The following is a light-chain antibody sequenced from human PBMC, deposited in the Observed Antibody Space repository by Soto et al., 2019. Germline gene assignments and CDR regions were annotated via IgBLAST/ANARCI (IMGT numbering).Light chain of an antibody. CDR2: EAT. CDR1: SGDIGSYNR. CDR3: SSYTNINTRACV. Sequence: QSALTQPASVSGSPGQSITISCTGTSGDIGSYNRVSWYQQHPGKAPKLIIYEATDRPSGVSNRFSGSKSGNTASLTISGLQAEDEAEYYCSSYTNINTRACVFGTGTNVTVL. V-gene: IGLV2-14*01. J-gene: IGLJ1*01.